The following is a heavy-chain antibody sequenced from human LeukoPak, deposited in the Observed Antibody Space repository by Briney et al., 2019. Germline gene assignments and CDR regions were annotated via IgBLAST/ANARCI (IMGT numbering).Heavy chain of an antibody. CDR2: ISYRGST. D-gene: IGHD5-12*01. CDR3: VRDGYSAYRYNWFDP. V-gene: IGHV4-39*07. J-gene: IGHJ5*02. CDR1: SGSMTSSHYY. Sequence: SETLSLTCTVSSGSMTSSHYYWGWLRHPPGKGLEWIGSISYRGSTKYNPSLQRRVTISLDTSKNQFSLKLTSVTVADTAVYYCVRDGYSAYRYNWFDPWGQGTLVSVSS.